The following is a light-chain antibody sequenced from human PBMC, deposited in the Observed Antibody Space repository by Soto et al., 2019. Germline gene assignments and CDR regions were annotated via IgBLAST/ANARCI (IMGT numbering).Light chain of an antibody. V-gene: IGKV3-20*01. J-gene: IGKJ5*01. CDR3: QKYGSSLQLT. Sequence: EILLTHVSGTLSLSPVEVANLSCRSSQSGSDSYLAWYQKKPGQPPRLLIYGVSSRAYGIPDRFSGSGSGTDFTLTIRSLEPQDFAVYYCQKYGSSLQLTFGKGTRLEIK. CDR2: GVS. CDR1: QSGSDSY.